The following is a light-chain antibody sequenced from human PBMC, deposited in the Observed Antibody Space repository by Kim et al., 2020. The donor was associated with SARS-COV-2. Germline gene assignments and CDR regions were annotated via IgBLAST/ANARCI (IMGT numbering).Light chain of an antibody. V-gene: IGKV3-20*01. Sequence: SHGERATLSCRASQSVRSSYLAWYLQKPGQARRLLIYTASSRATGITDRFSGSGSGTYFTLTIRGLEPEDFAVYYCQQYGDPARTFGKGTKVDIK. CDR3: QQYGDPART. CDR1: QSVRSSY. CDR2: TAS. J-gene: IGKJ1*01.